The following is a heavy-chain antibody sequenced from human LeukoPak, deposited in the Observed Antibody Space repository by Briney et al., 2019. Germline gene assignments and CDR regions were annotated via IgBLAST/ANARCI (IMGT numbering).Heavy chain of an antibody. Sequence: SGGSLRLSCAASGFTFSSYIMNWVRQAPGKGLEWGSSISSSSSYIYYADSVKGRFTISRDNAKNSLYLQMNSLRAEDTAVYYCARSLPYSSSAHDAFDIWGQGTMVTVSS. CDR2: ISSSSSYI. J-gene: IGHJ3*02. CDR1: GFTFSSYI. D-gene: IGHD6-6*01. V-gene: IGHV3-21*01. CDR3: ARSLPYSSSAHDAFDI.